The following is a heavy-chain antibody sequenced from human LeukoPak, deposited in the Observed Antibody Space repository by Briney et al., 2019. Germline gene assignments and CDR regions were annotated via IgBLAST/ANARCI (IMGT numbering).Heavy chain of an antibody. J-gene: IGHJ4*02. CDR3: ARHLRYCSGGSCYSGPFPPDY. CDR1: GFTFSDYY. V-gene: IGHV3-11*01. CDR2: ISSSGSTI. Sequence: PGGSLRLSCAASGFTFSDYYMSWIRQAPGKGLEWVSYISSSGSTIYYADSVKGRFTISRDNSKNTLYLQMNSLRAEDTAVYYCARHLRYCSGGSCYSGPFPPDYWGQGTLVTVSS. D-gene: IGHD2-15*01.